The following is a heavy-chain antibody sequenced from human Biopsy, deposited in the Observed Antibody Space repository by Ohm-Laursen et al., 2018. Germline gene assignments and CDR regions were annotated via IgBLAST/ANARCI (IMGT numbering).Heavy chain of an antibody. CDR1: GDSVSSGSFY. V-gene: IGHV4-61*01. CDR3: ARGRGWGNTYFRSFDY. J-gene: IGHJ4*02. CDR2: IYYSGST. D-gene: IGHD3-9*01. Sequence: GTLSLTCTVSGDSVSSGSFYWTWTRQPPGQGLEYIGYIYYSGSTNYNPSLRSRVTISVDRSKNQFSLKLSSVTAADTAMYYCARGRGWGNTYFRSFDYWGQGTLVTVSS.